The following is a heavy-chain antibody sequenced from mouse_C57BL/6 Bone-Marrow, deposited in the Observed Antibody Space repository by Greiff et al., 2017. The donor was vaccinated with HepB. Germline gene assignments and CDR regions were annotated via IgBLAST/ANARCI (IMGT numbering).Heavy chain of an antibody. J-gene: IGHJ2*01. Sequence: EVQLVESEGGLVQPGSSMKLSCTASGFTFSDYYMAWVRQVPEKGLEWVANINYDGSSTYYLDSLKSRFIISRDNAKNILYLQMSSLKSEDTATYYCARERGGSSSFDYWGQGTTLTVSS. CDR2: INYDGSST. CDR3: ARERGGSSSFDY. D-gene: IGHD1-1*01. CDR1: GFTFSDYY. V-gene: IGHV5-16*01.